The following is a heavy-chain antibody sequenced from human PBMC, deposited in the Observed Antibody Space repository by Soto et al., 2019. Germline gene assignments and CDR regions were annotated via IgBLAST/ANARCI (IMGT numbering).Heavy chain of an antibody. V-gene: IGHV1-69*06. Sequence: QVQLVQSGAEVKKPGSSVKVSCKASGGTFSSYAISCVRQAPGQGLEWMGGIIPIFGTANYAQKFQGRVTITADKSTSTADMELSSLRSEDTAVYYCARAWYYDSSCYYYTDGAFDIWGQGTMVTVSS. CDR3: ARAWYYDSSCYYYTDGAFDI. D-gene: IGHD3-22*01. CDR2: IIPIFGTA. CDR1: GGTFSSYA. J-gene: IGHJ3*02.